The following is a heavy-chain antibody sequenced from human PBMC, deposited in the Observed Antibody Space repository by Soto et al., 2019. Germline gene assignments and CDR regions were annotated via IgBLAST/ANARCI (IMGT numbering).Heavy chain of an antibody. Sequence: QVQLVQSGAEVKKPGASVKVSCKASGYTFTSYYMHWVRQAPGQGLEWMGIINPSGGSTSYAQKFQGRVTMTRDTSTSTVYMDLSGLSSEDRAVYYCARGVGLGEEFQFWGQGTLVTVSS. J-gene: IGHJ4*02. V-gene: IGHV1-46*01. CDR1: GYTFTSYY. D-gene: IGHD3-10*01. CDR2: INPSGGST. CDR3: ARGVGLGEEFQF.